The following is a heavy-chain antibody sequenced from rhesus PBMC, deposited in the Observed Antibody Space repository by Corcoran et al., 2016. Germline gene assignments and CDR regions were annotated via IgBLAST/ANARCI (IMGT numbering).Heavy chain of an antibody. CDR2: ISWSSGTI. D-gene: IGHD6-25*01. J-gene: IGHJ4*01. V-gene: IGHV3-134*01. CDR3: TRVRGGSYGEFDY. CDR1: GFTFDDYA. Sequence: EVQLVESGGALAQPGGSLRLSCAASGFTFDDYAMSWVRQAPGKGLEWVSRISWSSGTIYYADSVKGRFTISRDNAKNSLFLQMDRLRAEDTAVYYCTRVRGGSYGEFDYWGQGVLVTVSS.